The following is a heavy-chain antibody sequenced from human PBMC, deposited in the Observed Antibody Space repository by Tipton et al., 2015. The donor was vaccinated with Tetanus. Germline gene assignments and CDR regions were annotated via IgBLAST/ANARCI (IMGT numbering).Heavy chain of an antibody. V-gene: IGHV3-74*01. D-gene: IGHD6-13*01. Sequence: AVSGFTFETYWMYWVRQAPGMGLMWVSRISGDGTTTTYADSVMGRFAISRDNAKSTLFLQMNSLRAEDTAVYFCARASKQQLGGYFDYWGQGTLVTVSS. CDR2: ISGDGTTT. J-gene: IGHJ4*02. CDR1: GFTFETYW. CDR3: ARASKQQLGGYFDY.